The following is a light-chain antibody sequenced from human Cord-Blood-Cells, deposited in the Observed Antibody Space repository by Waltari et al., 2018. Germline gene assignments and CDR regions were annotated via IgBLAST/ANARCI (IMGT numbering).Light chain of an antibody. J-gene: IGLJ1*01. V-gene: IGLV2-23*01. CDR1: SSDVGSYTL. Sequence: QSALPQPASVSGSPGQSITIPCTGTSSDVGSYTLVSWYQQHPGKAPKLMIYEGSKRPSGVSKSFSGSKSGNTASLTISGLQAEDEADYYCCSYAGSSTFYVFGTGTKVTVL. CDR2: EGS. CDR3: CSYAGSSTFYV.